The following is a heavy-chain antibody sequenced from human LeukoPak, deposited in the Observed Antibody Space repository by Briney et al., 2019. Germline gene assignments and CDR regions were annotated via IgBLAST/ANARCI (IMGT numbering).Heavy chain of an antibody. CDR1: GGSISSYY. D-gene: IGHD3-9*01. CDR3: ARVIQGYFDWALDY. V-gene: IGHV4-59*01. CDR2: IYYSGST. J-gene: IGHJ4*02. Sequence: SETLSLTCTVSGGSISSYYWSWIRQPPGKGLEWIGYIYYSGSTNYNPSLKGRVTISVDTSKNQFSLKLSSVTAADTAVYYCARVIQGYFDWALDYWGQGTLVTVSS.